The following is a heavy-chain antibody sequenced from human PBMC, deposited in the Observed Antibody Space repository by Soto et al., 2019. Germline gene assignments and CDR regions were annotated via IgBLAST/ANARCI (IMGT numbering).Heavy chain of an antibody. Sequence: ASVKVSCKASGYTFTSYYMHWVRQAPGQGLEWMGIINPSGGSTSYAQKFQGRVTMTRDTSTSTVYMELSSLRSEDTAVYYCARAGSTYYDILTGYYPDYWGQGTLVTVSS. CDR2: INPSGGST. J-gene: IGHJ4*02. CDR3: ARAGSTYYDILTGYYPDY. V-gene: IGHV1-46*01. CDR1: GYTFTSYY. D-gene: IGHD3-9*01.